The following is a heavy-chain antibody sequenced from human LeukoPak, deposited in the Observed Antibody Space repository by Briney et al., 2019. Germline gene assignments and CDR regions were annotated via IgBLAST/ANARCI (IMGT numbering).Heavy chain of an antibody. V-gene: IGHV4-59*01. Sequence: SETLSLTCTVSGGSFTSYFWSWVRQPPGEGLEWIGSIYYSGSTNYNPSLKSRVTISVDTSKNQFSLKLSSVTAADTAVYYCARVVRYCSSTSCSFFDYWGQGTLVTVSS. CDR2: IYYSGST. CDR1: GGSFTSYF. CDR3: ARVVRYCSSTSCSFFDY. J-gene: IGHJ4*02. D-gene: IGHD2-2*01.